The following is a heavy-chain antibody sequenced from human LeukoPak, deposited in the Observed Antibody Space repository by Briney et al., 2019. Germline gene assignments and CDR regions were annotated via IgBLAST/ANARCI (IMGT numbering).Heavy chain of an antibody. D-gene: IGHD4-17*01. V-gene: IGHV3-48*01. J-gene: IGHJ6*02. CDR3: ARDLYRTVTNYWGNYYHGMDV. CDR1: GFTFSSYS. CDR2: ISISNI. Sequence: GGSLRLSCAASGFTFSSYSMNWVRQAPGKGLEWVSYISISNIYYADSVKGRFTISRDNAMNSLYLQMNSLRAEDTAVYYCARDLYRTVTNYWGNYYHGMDVWGQGTTVTVSS.